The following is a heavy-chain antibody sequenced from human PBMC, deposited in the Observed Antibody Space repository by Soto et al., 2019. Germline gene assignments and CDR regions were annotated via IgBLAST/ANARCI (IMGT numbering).Heavy chain of an antibody. D-gene: IGHD3-10*01. CDR2: ISGSGGST. J-gene: IGHJ4*02. V-gene: IGHV3-23*01. CDR1: GFTFSSYA. Sequence: GGSLRLSCAASGFTFSSYAMSWVRQAPGKGLEWVSAISGSGGSTYYADSVKGRFTISRDNSKNTLYLQMNSLRAEDTAVYYCAKDSPPITMVRGVIGGFDDWGQGTLVTVSS. CDR3: AKDSPPITMVRGVIGGFDD.